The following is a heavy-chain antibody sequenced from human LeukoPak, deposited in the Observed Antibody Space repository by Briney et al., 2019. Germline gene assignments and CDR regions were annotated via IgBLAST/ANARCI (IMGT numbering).Heavy chain of an antibody. D-gene: IGHD3-10*01. CDR2: LYSGSST. J-gene: IGHJ2*01. CDR3: ARVGDHYHWYLDL. CDR1: GFSVSTNY. Sequence: GGSLRLSCAASGFSVSTNYMNWVRQAPGKGLEGVSILYSGSSTYYSDSVKGRFTISRDNSRNTLYLHMTNLRAEDTAVYYCARVGDHYHWYLDLWGRGSLLTVSS. V-gene: IGHV3-53*01.